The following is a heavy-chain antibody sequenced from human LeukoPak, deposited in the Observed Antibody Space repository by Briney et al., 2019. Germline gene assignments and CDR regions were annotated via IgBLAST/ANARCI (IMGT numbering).Heavy chain of an antibody. D-gene: IGHD5-18*01. J-gene: IGHJ4*02. CDR1: GYTFTSYG. CDR3: ARDPIQLGLSKLDY. V-gene: IGHV1-18*01. CDR2: ISAYNGNT. Sequence: ASVKVSCKASGYTFTSYGISWVRQAPGQGLEWMGWISAYNGNTNYAQKLQGRVTMTTDTSTSTAYMELRSLGSDDTAVYYCARDPIQLGLSKLDYWGQGTLVTVSS.